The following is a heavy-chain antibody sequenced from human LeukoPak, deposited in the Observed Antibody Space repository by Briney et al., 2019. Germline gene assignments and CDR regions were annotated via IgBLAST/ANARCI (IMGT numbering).Heavy chain of an antibody. Sequence: ASVKVSCKTSGYSFTAFYIHWVRQAPGQGPEWMGWINPNSGGTNYAQKFQGRVTMTRDTSISTAYMEVSSLRSDDTAVYYCARSYSYDSSGYYGAKWGQGTLVTVSS. D-gene: IGHD3-22*01. J-gene: IGHJ4*02. V-gene: IGHV1-2*02. CDR1: GYSFTAFY. CDR2: INPNSGGT. CDR3: ARSYSYDSSGYYGAK.